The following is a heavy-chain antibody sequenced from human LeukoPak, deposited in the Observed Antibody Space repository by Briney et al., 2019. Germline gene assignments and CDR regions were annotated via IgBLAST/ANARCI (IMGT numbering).Heavy chain of an antibody. CDR3: ARDHFEGYSYGSRPRYYYYYGMDV. D-gene: IGHD5-18*01. CDR1: GGSIRSYY. CDR2: IYYSGST. V-gene: IGHV4-59*01. Sequence: PSETLSLTCTVSGGSIRSYYWSWIRQPPGKGLEWIGYIYYSGSTNYNPSLKSRVTISVDTSKNQFSLKLSSVTAADTAVYYCARDHFEGYSYGSRPRYYYYYGMDVWGQGTTVTVSS. J-gene: IGHJ6*02.